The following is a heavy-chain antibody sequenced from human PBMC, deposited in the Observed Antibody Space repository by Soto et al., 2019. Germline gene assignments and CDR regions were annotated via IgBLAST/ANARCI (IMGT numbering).Heavy chain of an antibody. D-gene: IGHD3-16*01. Sequence: QVQLQESGPGLVKPSGTLSLTCSVSGYSVTNDNWWSWLRQPPGRGLEWIAEIYHGGNTNYRPSLRSRVTISMDKSNNPSSLKLVSVTAAASAVYFCSSGGGGGNFWGQGILVTVSS. CDR3: SSGGGGGNF. CDR2: IYHGGNT. V-gene: IGHV4-4*02. CDR1: GYSVTNDNW. J-gene: IGHJ4*02.